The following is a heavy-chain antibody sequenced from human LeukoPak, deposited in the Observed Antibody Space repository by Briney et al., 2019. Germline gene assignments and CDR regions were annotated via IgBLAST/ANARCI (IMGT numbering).Heavy chain of an antibody. CDR2: ISGSSNYI. Sequence: GGSLRPSCAASGFTLSHYSMNWVRQAPGKGLEWVSSISGSSNYIYYADSVKGRFTISRDNAKNSLYLQMNSLRAEDTAVYYCARDLYHYDNSGSPHDYWGQGTLVTVSS. V-gene: IGHV3-21*01. D-gene: IGHD3-22*01. CDR3: ARDLYHYDNSGSPHDY. CDR1: GFTLSHYS. J-gene: IGHJ4*02.